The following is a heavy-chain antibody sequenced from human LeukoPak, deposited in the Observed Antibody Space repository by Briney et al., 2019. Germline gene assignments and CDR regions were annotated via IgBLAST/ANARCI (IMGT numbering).Heavy chain of an antibody. CDR3: AKYLSAKGPLYALDV. CDR2: ISSSGDYT. D-gene: IGHD3-16*01. Sequence: PGGSLRLSYAASEFTFSSYAMQWVRQAPGKGLEWVSGISSSGDYTFYSDSVKGRFTISRDNSKNTLYLQMNRLRAEDTAVYYCAKYLSAKGPLYALDVWGQGTTVSVSS. CDR1: EFTFSSYA. V-gene: IGHV3-23*01. J-gene: IGHJ6*02.